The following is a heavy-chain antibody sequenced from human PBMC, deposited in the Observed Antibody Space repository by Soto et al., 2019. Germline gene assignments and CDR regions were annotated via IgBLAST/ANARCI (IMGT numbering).Heavy chain of an antibody. Sequence: GASVKVSCKASGYTFTSYYMHWVRQAPGQGLEWMGIINPSGGSTSYAQKFQGRVTMTRDTSTSTVYMELSSLRSEDTAVYYCARLVRGVIITGWFDPWGQGTLVTV. CDR2: INPSGGST. CDR3: ARLVRGVIITGWFDP. D-gene: IGHD3-10*01. CDR1: GYTFTSYY. V-gene: IGHV1-46*01. J-gene: IGHJ5*02.